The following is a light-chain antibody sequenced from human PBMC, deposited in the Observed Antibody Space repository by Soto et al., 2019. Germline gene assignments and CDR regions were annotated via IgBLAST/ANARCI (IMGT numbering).Light chain of an antibody. CDR2: DAS. CDR1: QSVSSY. Sequence: EIVLKQSPATLSLSPGERATLSCRASQSVSSYLAWYQQKPGQAPRLLIYDASNRATGIPARFSGSGSGTDFTLTISSLQSEDFAVYYCQQYNNWPPVTFGQGTKVDIK. CDR3: QQYNNWPPVT. V-gene: IGKV3-11*01. J-gene: IGKJ1*01.